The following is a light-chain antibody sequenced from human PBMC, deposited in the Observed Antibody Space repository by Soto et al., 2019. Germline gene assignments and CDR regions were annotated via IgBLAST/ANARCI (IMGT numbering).Light chain of an antibody. CDR2: DVN. J-gene: IGLJ2*01. CDR3: TSWTTSTTMI. V-gene: IGLV2-14*03. Sequence: QSALTQPASVSGSPGQSITISCTGTSSDIGAYNFVSWYQQHPGKAPKLMLYDVNIRPSGVSNRCSGSKSGNTASLTISWLQAEDEADYYCTSWTTSTTMIFGGGTKLTV. CDR1: SSDIGAYNF.